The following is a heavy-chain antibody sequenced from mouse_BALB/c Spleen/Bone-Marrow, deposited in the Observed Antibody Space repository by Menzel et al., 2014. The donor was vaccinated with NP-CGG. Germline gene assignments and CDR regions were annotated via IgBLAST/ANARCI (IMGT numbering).Heavy chain of an antibody. Sequence: QVQLQQSGAEFVKPGASVKLSCKASGYTFTTYWMHWVKQRPGQGLEWIGQIDPSDSYTNYSQKFKGKATLTVDKSSSTAYMQLSSLSSEDSAVYYCARGGDNYAWFPYWGQGTLVTGSA. CDR3: ARGGDNYAWFPY. CDR2: IDPSDSYT. D-gene: IGHD1-3*01. CDR1: GYTFTTYW. J-gene: IGHJ3*01. V-gene: IGHV1-69*02.